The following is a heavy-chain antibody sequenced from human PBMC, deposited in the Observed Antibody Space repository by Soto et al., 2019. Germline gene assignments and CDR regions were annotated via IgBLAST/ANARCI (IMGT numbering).Heavy chain of an antibody. J-gene: IGHJ4*02. Sequence: QVQLQESGPGLVKPSETLSLTCTGSGGSISSYYWSWIRQPPGKGLEWIGYIYYSGSTNYNPSLKSRVTISVDTSKNQFSLKLSSVTAADTAVYYCARGWGLVFDYWGQGTLVTVYS. CDR1: GGSISSYY. CDR3: ARGWGLVFDY. V-gene: IGHV4-59*01. D-gene: IGHD2-21*02. CDR2: IYYSGST.